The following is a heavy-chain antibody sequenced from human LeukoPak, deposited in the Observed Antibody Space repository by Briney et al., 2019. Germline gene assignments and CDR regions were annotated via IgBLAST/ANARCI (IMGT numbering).Heavy chain of an antibody. CDR2: ISSSSSYI. Sequence: PGGSLRLSCAASGFTFSSYSMNWVRQAPGKGLEWVSSISSSSSYIYYADSVKGRFTISRDNSKNTLYLQMNSLRAEDTAVYYCAREVADYYFDYWGRGTLVTVSS. CDR3: AREVADYYFDY. J-gene: IGHJ4*02. CDR1: GFTFSSYS. D-gene: IGHD2-15*01. V-gene: IGHV3-21*04.